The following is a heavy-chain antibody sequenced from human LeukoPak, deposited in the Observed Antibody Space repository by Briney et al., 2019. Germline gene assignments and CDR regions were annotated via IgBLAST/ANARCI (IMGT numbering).Heavy chain of an antibody. V-gene: IGHV3-9*01. J-gene: IGHJ4*02. CDR2: ISRSGGSI. CDR3: AKVAIVATIQLSGAYFDY. D-gene: IGHD5-12*01. Sequence: GGSLRLSCTASGFTFDDYARHWVRQAPGKGLEWVSGISRSGGSIGYADSVQGRFTISRDNAKNSLYLQINSLRTEDTGLYYCAKVAIVATIQLSGAYFDYWGQGTLVTVSS. CDR1: GFTFDDYA.